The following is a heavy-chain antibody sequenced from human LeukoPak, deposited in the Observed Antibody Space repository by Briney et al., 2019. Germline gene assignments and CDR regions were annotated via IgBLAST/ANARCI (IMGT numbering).Heavy chain of an antibody. CDR1: GGSISSYY. CDR3: ARGVVRGVRKSYFDY. V-gene: IGHV4-4*07. J-gene: IGHJ4*02. CDR2: IYTSGST. Sequence: PSETLSLTCTVSGGSISSYYWSWIRQPAGKGLEWIGRIYTSGSTNYNPSLKSRVTMSVDTSKNQFSLKLSSVTAADTAVYYCARGVVRGVRKSYFDYWGQGTLVTVSS. D-gene: IGHD3-10*01.